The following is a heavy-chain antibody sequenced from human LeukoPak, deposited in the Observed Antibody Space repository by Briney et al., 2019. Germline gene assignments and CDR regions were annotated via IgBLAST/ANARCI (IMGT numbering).Heavy chain of an antibody. CDR1: GGSISNVY. V-gene: IGHV4-59*12. D-gene: IGHD4/OR15-4a*01. CDR2: VHYSGST. CDR3: SRGGANDL. Sequence: PSETLSLTCTVSGGSISNVYWSWIRQPPGKGLEWIGYVHYSGSTSYNPSLKSRVTISVDTSKNQFSLKLSSVTAADTAVYFCSRGGANDLWGQGTLVTVSS. J-gene: IGHJ5*02.